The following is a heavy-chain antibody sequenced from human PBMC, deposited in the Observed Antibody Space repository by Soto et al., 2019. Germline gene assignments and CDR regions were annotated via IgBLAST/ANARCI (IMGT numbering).Heavy chain of an antibody. V-gene: IGHV4-31*03. D-gene: IGHD7-27*01. CDR2: IYYSGST. Sequence: QVQLQESGPGLVKPSQTLSLTCTVSGGSISSGGYYWSWIRQHPGKGLEWIGYIYYSGSTYYNPSLKSRVTISVDTSKNQFSLKLSSVTAADTAVYYCARESETGKYYYYYGMDVWGQGTTVTVSS. CDR1: GGSISSGGYY. CDR3: ARESETGKYYYYYGMDV. J-gene: IGHJ6*02.